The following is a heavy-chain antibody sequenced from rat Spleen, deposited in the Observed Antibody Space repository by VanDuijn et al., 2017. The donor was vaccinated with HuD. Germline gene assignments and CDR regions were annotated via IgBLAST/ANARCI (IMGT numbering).Heavy chain of an antibody. Sequence: EVQLVESGGGLVQPGRSLKLSCVASGFTFNNYWMTWIRQAPGKGLEWVASITNTGRRTYYPDAVRGRFAISRDTAENTLYLQMNSLRSEDTATYYCTRPSYGYPFAYWGQGTLVTVSS. CDR2: ITNTGRRT. J-gene: IGHJ3*01. CDR3: TRPSYGYPFAY. V-gene: IGHV5-31*01. CDR1: GFTFNNYW. D-gene: IGHD1-7*01.